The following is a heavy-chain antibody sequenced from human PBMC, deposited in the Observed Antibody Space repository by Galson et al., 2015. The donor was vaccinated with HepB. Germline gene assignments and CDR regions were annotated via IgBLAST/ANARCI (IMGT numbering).Heavy chain of an antibody. CDR2: MNPNSGNT. CDR1: GYTFTTYD. D-gene: IGHD2-15*01. CDR3: ARPGPYCSGGSCYHVYYYYGMNV. J-gene: IGHJ6*02. Sequence: SCKASGYTFTTYDINWVRQATGQGLEWMGWMNPNSGNTGYVLKFQGRVTMTRNTSISTAYMELSSLRSEDTAVYYCARPGPYCSGGSCYHVYYYYGMNVWGQGTTVTVSS. V-gene: IGHV1-8*01.